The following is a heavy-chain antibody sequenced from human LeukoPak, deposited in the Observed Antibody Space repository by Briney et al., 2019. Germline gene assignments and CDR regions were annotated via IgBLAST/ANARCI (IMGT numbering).Heavy chain of an antibody. CDR1: GGSFSGYY. D-gene: IGHD6-13*01. Sequence: SETLSLTCAVYGGSFSGYYWSWIRQPPGKGLEWIGEINHSGSTNYNPSLKGRVTISVDTSKNQFSLKLSSVTAADTAVYYCARGIKRGSSSNPFDYWGQGTLVTVSS. V-gene: IGHV4-34*01. J-gene: IGHJ4*02. CDR3: ARGIKRGSSSNPFDY. CDR2: INHSGST.